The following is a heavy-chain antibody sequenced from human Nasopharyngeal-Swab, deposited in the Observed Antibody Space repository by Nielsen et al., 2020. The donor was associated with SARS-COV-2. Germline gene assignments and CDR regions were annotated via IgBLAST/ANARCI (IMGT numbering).Heavy chain of an antibody. D-gene: IGHD3-22*01. CDR3: ARLGDSSGYYYPEYFQH. CDR1: GGSIISYY. J-gene: IGHJ1*01. CDR2: IYYSGST. V-gene: IGHV4-59*08. Sequence: SETLSLTCTVSGGSIISYYWRWLRPPPGKALEWIGYIYYSGSTNYNPSLKSRVTISVDTSKNQFSLKLSSVTAADTAVYYCARLGDSSGYYYPEYFQHWGQGTLVTVSS.